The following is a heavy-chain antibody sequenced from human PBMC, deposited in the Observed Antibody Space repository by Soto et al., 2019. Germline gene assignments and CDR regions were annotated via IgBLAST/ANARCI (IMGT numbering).Heavy chain of an antibody. V-gene: IGHV3-15*01. CDR1: GITLSNAW. CDR2: IKSKADGSTT. J-gene: IGHJ4*02. CDR3: APPRPGTHGYGY. D-gene: IGHD5-18*01. Sequence: EVQLVESGGGLVKPGGSLRLSCAASGITLSNAWMTWVRQAPGKGLEWVGRIKSKADGSTTEYGSPVKDRFIITRDDSENTLTLQLHRLKPEDTAVYYCAPPRPGTHGYGYWGQGTLVTVSS.